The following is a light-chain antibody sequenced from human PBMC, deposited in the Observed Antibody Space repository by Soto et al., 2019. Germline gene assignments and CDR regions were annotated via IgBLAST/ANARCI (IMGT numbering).Light chain of an antibody. Sequence: QSALTQPASVSGSPGQSITISCTGTSSDVGGYNYVSWYQHHPGKAPKLMIYEVSNRPSGVSNRFSGSKSGNTASLTISGLQAADDADYYCRKYTSSGTLSLYVFVTGTKLTVL. V-gene: IGLV2-14*01. CDR1: SSDVGGYNY. J-gene: IGLJ1*01. CDR2: EVS. CDR3: RKYTSSGTLSLYV.